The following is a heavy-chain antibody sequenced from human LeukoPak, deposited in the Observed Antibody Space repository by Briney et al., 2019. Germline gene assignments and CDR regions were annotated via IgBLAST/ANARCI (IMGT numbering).Heavy chain of an antibody. CDR1: GYTFTSYG. J-gene: IGHJ5*02. CDR3: AKDRNWGLMYNWFDP. D-gene: IGHD7-27*01. V-gene: IGHV1-18*01. CDR2: ISAYNGNT. Sequence: GASVKVSCKASGYTFTSYGISWVRQAPGQGLEWMGWISAYNGNTNYAQKLQGRVTMTTDTSTSTAYMELRSLRSDDTAVYYCAKDRNWGLMYNWFDPWGQGTLVTVSS.